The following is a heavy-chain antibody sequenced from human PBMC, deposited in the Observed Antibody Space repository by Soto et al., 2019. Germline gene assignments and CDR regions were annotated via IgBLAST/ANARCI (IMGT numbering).Heavy chain of an antibody. D-gene: IGHD6-6*01. V-gene: IGHV3-33*01. Sequence: GGSLRLSCVASGFTFRNFGMHWVRQAPGKGLEWVAVISNDENIKQYADSVRGRFAIARDNSKNTLYLQVTSLRAEDTAIYYCVRGLRSVLDYWGQGALVTVSS. CDR3: VRGLRSVLDY. CDR2: ISNDENIK. J-gene: IGHJ4*02. CDR1: GFTFRNFG.